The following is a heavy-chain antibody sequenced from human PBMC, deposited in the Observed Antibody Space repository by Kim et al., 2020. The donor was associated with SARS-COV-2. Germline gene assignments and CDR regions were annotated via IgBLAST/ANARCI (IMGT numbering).Heavy chain of an antibody. V-gene: IGHV1-18*01. D-gene: IGHD6-13*01. CDR3: ARGGTSWYVIDY. CDR1: GYTFTNYY. CDR2: ISAYNGGT. J-gene: IGHJ4*02. Sequence: ASVKVSCKASGYTFTNYYIHWMRQAPGQGLEWVGWISAYNGGTLYARTVQGRVTMTIDTSTSTAYMELTSLRSDDTAVYYCARGGTSWYVIDYWGQGTLITVSP.